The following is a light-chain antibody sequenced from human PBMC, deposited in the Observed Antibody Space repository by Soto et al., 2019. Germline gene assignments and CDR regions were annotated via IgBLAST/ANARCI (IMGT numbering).Light chain of an antibody. CDR3: QQYDNLLAT. V-gene: IGKV1-33*01. J-gene: IGKJ4*01. CDR2: DVS. CDR1: QDIGNY. Sequence: DIQMTQSPSSLPASIGDRVTITCQATQDIGNYLNWYQQKSGKAPKVLIYDVSILATGVPTMFSGSGFGTDFTLTISSLQPEDFATYYCQQYDNLLATFGGGTKVEI.